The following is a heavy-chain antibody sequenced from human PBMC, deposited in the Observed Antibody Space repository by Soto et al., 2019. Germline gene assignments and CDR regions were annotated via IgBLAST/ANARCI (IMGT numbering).Heavy chain of an antibody. CDR2: ISAINGAT. J-gene: IGHJ5*01. CDR3: ARGKSIAVAEGS. V-gene: IGHV1-18*01. CDR1: GYTFATYG. Sequence: QVQLVQSGGEVRKPGASVKVSCKASGYTFATYGVSWVRQAPGQGLEWVGWISAINGATSSAQKFQDRVIMTTDTSTSTAFMELTSLRSDDTAIYYCARGKSIAVAEGSWGHGTRVTVSS. D-gene: IGHD6-19*01.